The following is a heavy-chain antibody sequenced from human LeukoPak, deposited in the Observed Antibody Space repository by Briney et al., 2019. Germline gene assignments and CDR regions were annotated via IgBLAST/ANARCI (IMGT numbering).Heavy chain of an antibody. CDR1: GGSISSHY. CDR2: IHYSGST. J-gene: IGHJ4*02. V-gene: IGHV4-59*11. Sequence: SETLSLTCTVSGGSISSHYWSWIRQPPGKGLEWIGYIHYSGSTTYSPSLKSRVTMSLDTSKSHFSLKLSSVTAADTALYYCARSYYDTSEYFYFDSWGQGTLVTVSS. D-gene: IGHD3-22*01. CDR3: ARSYYDTSEYFYFDS.